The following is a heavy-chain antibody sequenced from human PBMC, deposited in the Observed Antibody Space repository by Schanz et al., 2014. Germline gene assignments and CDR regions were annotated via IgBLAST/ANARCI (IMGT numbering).Heavy chain of an antibody. D-gene: IGHD3-10*01. V-gene: IGHV3-48*04. CDR2: INTGSNYI. CDR3: AKGRFGELSAFDI. Sequence: EVQLVESGGGLVQPGGSLRLSCAASGFTFSGYSMNWVRQAPGKGLEWISFINTGSNYINYADSVKGRFTISRDNTKNTLYLQMNSLRAEDTAVYYCAKGRFGELSAFDIWGQGTMVTVSS. J-gene: IGHJ3*02. CDR1: GFTFSGYS.